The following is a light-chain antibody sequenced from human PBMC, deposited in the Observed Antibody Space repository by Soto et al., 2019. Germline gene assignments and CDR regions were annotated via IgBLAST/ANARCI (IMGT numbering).Light chain of an antibody. J-gene: IGLJ1*01. CDR1: TSDVGRYNY. CDR2: DVS. CDR3: NSFTTSSTYV. Sequence: QSVLTQPASVSGSPGQSISISCTGTTSDVGRYNYVSWYQQHPGKAPKLMIYDVSYRPSWVSNRFSGSKSGITASLTISGLQAEDEADYYCNSFTTSSTYVFGPGTKATVL. V-gene: IGLV2-14*03.